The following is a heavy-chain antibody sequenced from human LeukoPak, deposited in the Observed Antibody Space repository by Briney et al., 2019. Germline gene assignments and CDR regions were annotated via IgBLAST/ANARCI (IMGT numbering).Heavy chain of an antibody. Sequence: GGSLRLSCAASGFAVSSNYMSWVRQSPGKGLEGVSVIYSGGSTYYADPVTGRFTISRDNSKNTLYLQMNSLRAEDTALYYCARDLGQWLVPDFXXWGXGTLVT. CDR3: ARDLGQWLVPDFXX. CDR1: GFAVSSNY. D-gene: IGHD6-19*01. V-gene: IGHV3-53*01. J-gene: IGHJ4*02. CDR2: IYSGGST.